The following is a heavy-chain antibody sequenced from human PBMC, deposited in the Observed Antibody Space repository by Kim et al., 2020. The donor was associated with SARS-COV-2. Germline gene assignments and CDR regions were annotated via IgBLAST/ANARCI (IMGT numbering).Heavy chain of an antibody. Sequence: SETLSLTCTVSGGSISSYYWSWIRQPPGKGLEWIGYIYYSGSTNYNPSLKSRVTISVDTSKNQFSLKLSSVTAADTAVYYCARVIYGDYLDYWGQGTLVTVSS. CDR2: IYYSGST. D-gene: IGHD4-17*01. J-gene: IGHJ4*02. V-gene: IGHV4-59*13. CDR3: ARVIYGDYLDY. CDR1: GGSISSYY.